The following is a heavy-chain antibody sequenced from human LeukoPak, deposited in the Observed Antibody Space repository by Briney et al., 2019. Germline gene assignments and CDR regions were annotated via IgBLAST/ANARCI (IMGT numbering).Heavy chain of an antibody. J-gene: IGHJ5*02. CDR1: GGSIGSGDYY. CDR2: MYYSGST. V-gene: IGHV4-30-4*01. CDR3: ARPYYYDSRIDP. D-gene: IGHD3-22*01. Sequence: SQTLSLTCTVSGGSIGSGDYYWGWIRQPRGKGLEWIAYMYYSGSTYYNPSLKSRVTMSADTSKNQLSLKLSSVTAADTAVYYCARPYYYDSRIDPWGQGILVTVSS.